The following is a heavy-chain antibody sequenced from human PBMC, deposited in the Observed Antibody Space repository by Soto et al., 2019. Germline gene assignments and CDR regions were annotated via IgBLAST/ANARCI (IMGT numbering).Heavy chain of an antibody. V-gene: IGHV4-31*03. CDR2: IYYSGST. J-gene: IGHJ6*02. CDR1: GGSLNSGGYH. Sequence: SETLSLTCTFSGGSLNSGGYHWSWIRQPPGKGLEWIGDIYYSGSTYYNPSLKSRVTISIDTSTNHFSLHLSALTAADTAVYYCARAPIPNWNYYGMDVWGQGTTVTVSS. CDR3: ARAPIPNWNYYGMDV. D-gene: IGHD1-1*01.